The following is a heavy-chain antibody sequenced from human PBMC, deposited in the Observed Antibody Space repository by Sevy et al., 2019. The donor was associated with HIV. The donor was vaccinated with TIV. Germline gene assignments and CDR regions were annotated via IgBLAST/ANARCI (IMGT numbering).Heavy chain of an antibody. CDR1: GVSITSLY. D-gene: IGHD1-26*01. J-gene: IGHJ4*02. V-gene: IGHV4-59*08. Sequence: SEALSLTCTVSGVSITSLYWNWIRQAPGKGLEWIANIYYNGQINHNPSLTSRVTLSLDTSKNQCSLRLRAVTAADTAMYYCAGENAWGRGYSWGQGTMVTVSS. CDR2: IYYNGQI. CDR3: AGENAWGRGYS.